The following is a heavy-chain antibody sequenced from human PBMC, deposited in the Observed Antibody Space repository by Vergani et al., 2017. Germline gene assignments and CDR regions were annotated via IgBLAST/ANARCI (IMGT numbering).Heavy chain of an antibody. CDR1: GGTFNSYA. J-gene: IGHJ4*02. V-gene: IGHV1-69*14. Sequence: QVQLVQSGAEVKQPGSSVKVSCKASGGTFNSYAITWVRQAPGQGLEWMGRIIPLFGTPHYAQKFQGRVSITAYKPTSTAYMELSSLRSEDTAVYYCAREDALYDSSGFAYWGQGTLVTVSA. CDR3: AREDALYDSSGFAY. D-gene: IGHD3-22*01. CDR2: IIPLFGTP.